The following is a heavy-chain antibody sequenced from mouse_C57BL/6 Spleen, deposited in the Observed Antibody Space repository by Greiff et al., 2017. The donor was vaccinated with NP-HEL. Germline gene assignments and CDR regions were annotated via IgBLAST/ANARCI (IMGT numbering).Heavy chain of an antibody. CDR3: ARSGNYDAMDY. CDR2: IYPRDGSP. CDR1: GYTFTSYD. V-gene: IGHV1-85*01. Sequence: QVQLQQSGPELVKPGASVKLSCKASGYTFTSYDINWVKQRPGQGLEWIGWIYPRDGSPKYNEKFKGKATLTVDTSSSTAYMELHSLTSEDAAVYCYARSGNYDAMDYWGQGTSVTVSS. D-gene: IGHD2-1*01. J-gene: IGHJ4*01.